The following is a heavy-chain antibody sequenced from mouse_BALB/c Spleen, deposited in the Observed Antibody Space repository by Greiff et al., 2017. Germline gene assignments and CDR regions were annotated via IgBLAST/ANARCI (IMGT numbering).Heavy chain of an antibody. V-gene: IGHV1-69*02. D-gene: IGHD2-3*01. Sequence: VQLQQPGAELVRPGASVKLSCKASGYTFTSYWINWVKQRPGQGLEWIGNIYPSDSYTNYNQKFKDKATLTVDKSSSTAYMQLSSPTSEDSAVYYCTRDGARNGYYVFDYWGQGTTLTVSS. J-gene: IGHJ2*01. CDR2: IYPSDSYT. CDR3: TRDGARNGYYVFDY. CDR1: GYTFTSYW.